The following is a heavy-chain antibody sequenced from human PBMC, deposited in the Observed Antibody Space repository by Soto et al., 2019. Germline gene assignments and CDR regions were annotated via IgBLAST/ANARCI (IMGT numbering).Heavy chain of an antibody. CDR1: GGSISSYY. D-gene: IGHD6-19*01. CDR3: AMFGRSGWCGGCYYYNGMDV. J-gene: IGHJ6*02. CDR2: IYYSGST. Sequence: KTSETLSLTCTVSGGSISSYYWSWIRQPPGKGLEWIGYIYYSGSTNYNPSLKSRVTISGDTSKNQFSLKLSSLTAADTAVYYCAMFGRSGWCGGCYYYNGMDVWGQGTTVTVSS. V-gene: IGHV4-59*01.